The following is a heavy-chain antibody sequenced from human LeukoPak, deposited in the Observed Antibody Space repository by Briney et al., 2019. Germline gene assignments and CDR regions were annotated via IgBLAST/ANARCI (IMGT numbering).Heavy chain of an antibody. J-gene: IGHJ5*02. CDR1: GASISSYY. V-gene: IGHV4-4*07. D-gene: IGHD1-7*01. CDR3: ARDSGTTGEVKFDP. Sequence: SETLSLTCTVSGASISSYYWSWIRQPAGKGLESIGRIYVSGSTTYNPSLESRVTMSLDTSKNQISLKVSSVTAADTAVYYCARDSGTTGEVKFDPWGQGTLVTVSS. CDR2: IYVSGST.